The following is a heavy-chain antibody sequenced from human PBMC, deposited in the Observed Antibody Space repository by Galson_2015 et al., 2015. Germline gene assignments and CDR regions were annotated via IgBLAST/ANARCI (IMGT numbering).Heavy chain of an antibody. CDR2: TYYWSKWYN. D-gene: IGHD6-19*01. J-gene: IGHJ6*02. Sequence: CAISGDSVSSNSAAWNWIRQSPSRGLEWLGRTYYWSKWYNDYAVSVKSRITINPDTSKNQFSLQLNSVTPEDTAVYYCAKEGASGWAHYYYYGMDVWGQGTTVTVSS. CDR3: AKEGASGWAHYYYYGMDV. CDR1: GDSVSSNSAA. V-gene: IGHV6-1*01.